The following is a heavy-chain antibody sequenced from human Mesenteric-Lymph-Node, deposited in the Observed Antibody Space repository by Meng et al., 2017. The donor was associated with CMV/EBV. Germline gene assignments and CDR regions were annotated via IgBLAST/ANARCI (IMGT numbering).Heavy chain of an antibody. CDR3: AREFVGGPYYYGMDV. V-gene: IGHV4-61*01. Sequence: GSLRLSCTVSGGSVSSGSYYWSWIRQPPGKGLEWIGYIYYSGSTNYNPSLKSRVTISVDTSKNQFSLKLSSVTAADTAVYYCAREFVGGPYYYGMDVWGQGTTVTVSS. J-gene: IGHJ6*02. CDR1: GGSVSSGSYY. D-gene: IGHD2-15*01. CDR2: IYYSGST.